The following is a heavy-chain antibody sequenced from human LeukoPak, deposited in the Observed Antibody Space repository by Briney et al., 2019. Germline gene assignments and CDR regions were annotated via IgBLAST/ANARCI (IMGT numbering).Heavy chain of an antibody. V-gene: IGHV1-18*01. CDR1: AYSFTSYG. CDR3: ARASARMGSSWYYFDF. D-gene: IGHD6-13*01. CDR2: ISPSNGNT. Sequence: ASVKVSCKASAYSFTSYGINWVRQAPGQGLEWMGWISPSNGNTKYAQKVQGRVTMTTDTSTSTAYMELGSLRSDDTAIYYCARASARMGSSWYYFDFWGQGTLVTVSS. J-gene: IGHJ4*02.